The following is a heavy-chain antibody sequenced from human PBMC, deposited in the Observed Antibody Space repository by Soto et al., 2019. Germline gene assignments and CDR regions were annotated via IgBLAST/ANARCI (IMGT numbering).Heavy chain of an antibody. J-gene: IGHJ4*02. D-gene: IGHD1-1*01. V-gene: IGHV3-23*01. CDR2: ISGSGATT. CDR1: GFIFSNYA. Sequence: GGSLRLSCAASGFIFSNYAMSWVSQAPGRGLEWVSAISGSGATTYYPDSVKGRFTISRDNSKNTLYLQMNNLRADDTAVYYCTKGGIPRRYNIPKVDFDYWGQGSLDTVSS. CDR3: TKGGIPRRYNIPKVDFDY.